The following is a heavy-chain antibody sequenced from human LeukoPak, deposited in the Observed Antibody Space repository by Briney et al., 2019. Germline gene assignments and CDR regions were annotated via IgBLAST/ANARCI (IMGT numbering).Heavy chain of an antibody. V-gene: IGHV3-48*03. J-gene: IGHJ4*02. Sequence: GGSLRLSCAASGFTFSSYEMNWVRQAPGKGLEWVSYISSSGNTIYYADSVKGRFTISRDNAKDSLYLQMNSLRAEDTAVYYCAREILDFWSGYYFDYWGQGTLVTVSS. CDR2: ISSSGNTI. CDR3: AREILDFWSGYYFDY. D-gene: IGHD3-3*01. CDR1: GFTFSSYE.